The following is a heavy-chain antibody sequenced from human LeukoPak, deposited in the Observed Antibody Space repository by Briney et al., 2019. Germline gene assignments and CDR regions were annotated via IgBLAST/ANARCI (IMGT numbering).Heavy chain of an antibody. J-gene: IGHJ4*02. V-gene: IGHV3-23*01. CDR3: AKTNGYFDS. CDR2: INGGGVNA. CDR1: GFTFSNYA. Sequence: GGSLRLSCAASGFTFSNYAMTWLRQAPGKGLECVSGINGGGVNAYYTNSVKGRFTISRDNSKNTLYLQMNSLRAEDTAVYYCAKTNGYFDSWGQGTQVTVSS.